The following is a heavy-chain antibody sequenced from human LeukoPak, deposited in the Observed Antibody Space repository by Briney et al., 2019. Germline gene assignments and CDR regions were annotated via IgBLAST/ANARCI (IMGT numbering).Heavy chain of an antibody. D-gene: IGHD3-16*01. J-gene: IGHJ3*01. Sequence: PGGSLRLSCAASGFPFNNYAMQWVRQAPGKGLEWIAFIQFDGSDKQYADSVKGRFTISRDNSRNTLYLQMNSLRPEDTAIYYCTKDQGVAGAFGVWGQGTVVTVSS. CDR3: TKDQGVAGAFGV. CDR2: IQFDGSDK. V-gene: IGHV3-30*02. CDR1: GFPFNNYA.